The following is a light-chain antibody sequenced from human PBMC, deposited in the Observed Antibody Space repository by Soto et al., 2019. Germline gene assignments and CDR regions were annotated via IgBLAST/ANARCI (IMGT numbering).Light chain of an antibody. V-gene: IGKV3-20*01. CDR3: QQYGSSP. CDR1: QSVSSSY. CDR2: GAS. J-gene: IGKJ4*01. Sequence: EIVLTQSPGTLYLSPGERATLSCRARQSVSSSYLARYQQKPGQAPSLLIYGASSRATHIPDRFSGSGSGTDFTLTISRLEPEDFAVYYCQQYGSSPFGGGTKVEIK.